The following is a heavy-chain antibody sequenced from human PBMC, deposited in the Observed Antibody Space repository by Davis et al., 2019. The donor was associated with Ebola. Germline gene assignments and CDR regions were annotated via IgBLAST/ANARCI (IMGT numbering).Heavy chain of an antibody. J-gene: IGHJ4*02. V-gene: IGHV4-61*05. Sequence: SETLSLTCTVSGGSISSSSYYWGWIRQPPGKGLEWIGYIYYSGSTNYNPSLKSRVTISVDTSNNQFSLKLSSVTAADTAVDYCARHGIAVDYWGQGTLVTVSS. CDR3: ARHGIAVDY. CDR2: IYYSGST. CDR1: GGSISSSSYY. D-gene: IGHD6-19*01.